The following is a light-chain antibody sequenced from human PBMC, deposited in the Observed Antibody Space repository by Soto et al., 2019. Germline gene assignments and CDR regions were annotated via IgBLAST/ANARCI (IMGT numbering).Light chain of an antibody. J-gene: IGKJ1*01. V-gene: IGKV1D-12*01. CDR1: QAISTW. Sequence: DIQMTQSPSSVSASVGDRVTSTCRASQAISTWLSWYQQKPGKAPKLLIYAASNLQTGAPSRFSGSGSGTDFTLTISSLQPEDFATYYCQQANSYPRTFGQGTKVEIK. CDR3: QQANSYPRT. CDR2: AAS.